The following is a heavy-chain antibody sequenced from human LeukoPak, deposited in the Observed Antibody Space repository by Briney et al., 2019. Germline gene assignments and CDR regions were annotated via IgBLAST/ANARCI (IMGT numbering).Heavy chain of an antibody. Sequence: PSETLSLTCTVSGGSISSYYWSWIRQPPGKGLEWIGYIYYSGSTHYNPSLKSRFTISVDTSKNQFSLKLSSVTAADTAVYYCARGPTMVRGVPLYGMDVWGQGNLVTVSS. D-gene: IGHD3-10*01. V-gene: IGHV4-30-4*01. CDR3: ARGPTMVRGVPLYGMDV. CDR1: GGSISSYY. J-gene: IGHJ6*02. CDR2: IYYSGST.